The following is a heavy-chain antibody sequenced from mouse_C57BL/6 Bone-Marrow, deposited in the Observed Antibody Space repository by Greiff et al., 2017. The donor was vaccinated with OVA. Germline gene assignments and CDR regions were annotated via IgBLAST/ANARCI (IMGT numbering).Heavy chain of an antibody. D-gene: IGHD2-4*01. V-gene: IGHV1-77*01. CDR3: ARSEKIYCEYEWYFDV. CDR1: GYTFTDYY. Sequence: QVQLQQSGAELVKPGASVKISCKASGYTFTDYYINWVKQRPGQGLEWIGKIGPGSGSTYYNEKFKGKATLTADKSSSTAYMQLSSLTSEDCAVYFGARSEKIYCEYEWYFDVWGTGTTVTVSS. J-gene: IGHJ1*03. CDR2: IGPGSGST.